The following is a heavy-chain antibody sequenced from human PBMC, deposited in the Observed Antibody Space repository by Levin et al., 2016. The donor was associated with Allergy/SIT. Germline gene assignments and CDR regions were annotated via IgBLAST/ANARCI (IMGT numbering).Heavy chain of an antibody. CDR3: AKVSPYYDILTGYYGY. CDR1: GFTFSSYA. Sequence: GGSLRLSCAASGFTFSSYAMSWVRQAPGKGLEWVSAISGSGGSTYYADSVKGRFTISRDNSKNTLYLQMNSLRAEDTAVYYCAKVSPYYDILTGYYGYWGQGTLVTVSS. D-gene: IGHD3-9*01. CDR2: ISGSGGST. J-gene: IGHJ4*02. V-gene: IGHV3-23*01.